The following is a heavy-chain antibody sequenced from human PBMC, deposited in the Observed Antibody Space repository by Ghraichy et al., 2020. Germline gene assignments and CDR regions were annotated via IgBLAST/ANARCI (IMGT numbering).Heavy chain of an antibody. CDR3: AKDKRPELDNYFYYLDV. CDR1: GFTFSSFG. V-gene: IGHV3-30*18. D-gene: IGHD3-10*01. CDR2: ISYDEDRK. Sequence: GGSLRLSCAASGFTFSSFGIHWVRQAPGGGLEWLTLISYDEDRKYYADSVKGRFTISRDKSKNTVYLQVISLRVEDTAVYHCAKDKRPELDNYFYYLDVWGKGTTVTVSS. J-gene: IGHJ6*03.